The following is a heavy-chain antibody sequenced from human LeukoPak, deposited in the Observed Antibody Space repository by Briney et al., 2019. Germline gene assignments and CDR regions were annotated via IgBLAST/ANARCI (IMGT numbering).Heavy chain of an antibody. J-gene: IGHJ4*02. D-gene: IGHD1-26*01. CDR2: MNPNSGNT. CDR1: GYTFTIYD. Sequence: ASVKVSFKASGYTFTIYDIYWVRQATGQGLEWMGRMNPNSGNTGYAQKFQGRVTMTRNTSISTAYMELSSLRSEDTAVYYCARGEWVNNDYWGQGTLVTVSS. CDR3: ARGEWVNNDY. V-gene: IGHV1-8*01.